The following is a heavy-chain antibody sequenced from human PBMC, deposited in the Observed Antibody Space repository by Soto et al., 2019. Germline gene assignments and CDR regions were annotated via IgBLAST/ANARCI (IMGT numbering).Heavy chain of an antibody. CDR3: ARHVALWFGELLPSYFDY. Sequence: GESLKISCKGSGYSFTSYWIGWVRQMPGKGLEWMGIIYPGDSDTRYSPSFQGQVTISADKSISTAYLQWSSLKASDTAMYYCARHVALWFGELLPSYFDYWGQGTLVTVS. J-gene: IGHJ4*02. D-gene: IGHD3-10*01. V-gene: IGHV5-51*01. CDR2: IYPGDSDT. CDR1: GYSFTSYW.